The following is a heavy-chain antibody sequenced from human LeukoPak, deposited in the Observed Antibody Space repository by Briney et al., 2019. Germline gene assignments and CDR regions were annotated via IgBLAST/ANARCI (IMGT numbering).Heavy chain of an antibody. J-gene: IGHJ6*03. CDR2: IYYSGYT. CDR3: ARTTMVRGTYYMDV. D-gene: IGHD3-10*01. Sequence: SETLSLTCTVSGGSISSGSYYWSWIRQPPGKGLEWIGYIYYSGYTNYNPSLKSRVTISVDTSKNQFSLKLSSVTAADTAVYYCARTTMVRGTYYMDVWGKGTTVTISS. V-gene: IGHV4-61*01. CDR1: GGSISSGSYY.